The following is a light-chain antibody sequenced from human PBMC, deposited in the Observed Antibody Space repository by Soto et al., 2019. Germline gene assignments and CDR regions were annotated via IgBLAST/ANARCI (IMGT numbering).Light chain of an antibody. V-gene: IGKV3-20*01. Sequence: EIVLTQSPGTLSLSPGERATLSCRASQSVSSSYLAWYQQKPGQAPRLLIYGASSRATGIPDRFSGSGSGTDFTLTINRLEPEDFAVYYCQQYGSSLYTFGQGTKVDI. J-gene: IGKJ2*01. CDR2: GAS. CDR1: QSVSSSY. CDR3: QQYGSSLYT.